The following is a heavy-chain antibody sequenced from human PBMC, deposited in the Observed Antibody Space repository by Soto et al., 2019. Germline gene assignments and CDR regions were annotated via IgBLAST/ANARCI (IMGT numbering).Heavy chain of an antibody. J-gene: IGHJ5*02. V-gene: IGHV1-18*04. CDR2: ISPFNGNT. CDR3: ARGGPRDDSESYGYTWFDT. D-gene: IGHD3-16*01. CDR1: GYAFTTYG. Sequence: QVQLVQSGGEVKKPGASVKLSCKASGYAFTTYGHNWVRQAPGQGLEWMGWISPFNGNTKYAQEFQDRLTLTTDTSAATVYMDLTSLRSDDTAVYYWARGGPRDDSESYGYTWFDTWGPGTLVIVSS.